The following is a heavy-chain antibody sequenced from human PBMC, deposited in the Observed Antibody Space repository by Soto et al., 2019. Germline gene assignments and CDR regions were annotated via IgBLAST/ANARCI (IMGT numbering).Heavy chain of an antibody. J-gene: IGHJ6*02. CDR1: GFTFSSYS. CDR3: ARGGSLGEYYYYYGMDV. V-gene: IGHV3-21*01. CDR2: ISSSSSYI. D-gene: IGHD3-16*01. Sequence: EVQLVESGGGLVKPGGSLRLSCAASGFTFSSYSMNWVRQAPGKGLEWVSSISSSSSYIYYADLVKGRFTISRDNAKNSLYLQMNSLRAEDTAVYYCARGGSLGEYYYYYGMDVWGQGTTVTVSS.